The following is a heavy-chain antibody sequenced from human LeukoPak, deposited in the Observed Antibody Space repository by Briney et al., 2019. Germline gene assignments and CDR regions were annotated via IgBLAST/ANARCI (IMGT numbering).Heavy chain of an antibody. D-gene: IGHD6-19*01. CDR2: INHSGST. J-gene: IGHJ4*02. Sequence: PSETLSLTCAVFGGSFSGYYWSWIRQPPGKGLEWIGEINHSGSTNYNPSLKSRVTISVDTSKNQFSLRLSSVTAADTAVYYCARRTAVAGDFDYWGQGTLVTVSS. CDR1: GGSFSGYY. CDR3: ARRTAVAGDFDY. V-gene: IGHV4-34*01.